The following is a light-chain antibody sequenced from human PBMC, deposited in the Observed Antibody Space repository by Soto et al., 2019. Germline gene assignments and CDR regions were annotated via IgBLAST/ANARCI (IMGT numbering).Light chain of an antibody. J-gene: IGLJ3*02. CDR2: RDN. V-gene: IGLV1-47*01. CDR3: AAWDDSLSGVV. Sequence: QSVLTQPPSASGTPGQRVTISCSGTGSNIGTNYVFWYQQFPGTAPKLLIYRDNQRSSGVPDRFSGSKSGTSASLTISGPRSEDEAAYSCAAWDDSLSGVVFGGGTKLTVL. CDR1: GSNIGTNY.